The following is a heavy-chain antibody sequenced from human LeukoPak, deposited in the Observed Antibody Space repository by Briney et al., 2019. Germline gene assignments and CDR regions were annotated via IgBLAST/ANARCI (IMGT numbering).Heavy chain of an antibody. CDR3: ARDGSLGY. CDR1: GYTFTDYY. V-gene: IGHV1-2*02. D-gene: IGHD5-12*01. CDR2: INSNSGAT. J-gene: IGHJ4*02. Sequence: ASVKVSCKASGYTFTDYYIHWVRQAPGQGLEWMGWINSNSGATKYAQKFQGRVTMTRDTSISTAYMEVTRLGSDDTAVYYCARDGSLGYWGQGTLVTVSS.